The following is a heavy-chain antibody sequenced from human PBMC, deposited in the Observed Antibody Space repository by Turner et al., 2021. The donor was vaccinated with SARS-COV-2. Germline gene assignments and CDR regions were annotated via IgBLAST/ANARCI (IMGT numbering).Heavy chain of an antibody. CDR1: GGSFSGYY. D-gene: IGHD3-16*01. J-gene: IGHJ4*02. V-gene: IGHV4-34*01. CDR2: INHSGNT. CDR3: ARGRDDYIWGSPTPTYYFDY. Sequence: QVQLQQWGAGLLKPSETLFLTCAVYGGSFSGYYWSFIRQPPGKGLEWIGEINHSGNTNYNPSLQSRVITSVDTSKNHFSLKLTSVTAADTAVYYCARGRDDYIWGSPTPTYYFDYWGQGTLVTVSS.